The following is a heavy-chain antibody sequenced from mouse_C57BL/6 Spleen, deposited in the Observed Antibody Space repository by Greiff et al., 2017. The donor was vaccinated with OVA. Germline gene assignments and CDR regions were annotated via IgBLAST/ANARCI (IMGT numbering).Heavy chain of an antibody. D-gene: IGHD1-1*01. J-gene: IGHJ2*01. V-gene: IGHV5-16*01. CDR2: INYDGSST. CDR1: GFTFSDYY. Sequence: EVQLVESEGGLVQPGSSMKLSCTASGFTFSDYYMAWVRQVPEKGLEWVANINYDGSSTYYLDSLKSRFIISRDNAKNILYLQMSSLKSEDTATYYCARTGYGSSLDYWGQGTTLTVSS. CDR3: ARTGYGSSLDY.